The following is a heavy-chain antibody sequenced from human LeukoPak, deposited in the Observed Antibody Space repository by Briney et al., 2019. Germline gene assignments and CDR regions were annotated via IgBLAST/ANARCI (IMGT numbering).Heavy chain of an antibody. CDR1: GFTVSSNY. CDR2: ITSSSSYI. V-gene: IGHV3-21*01. Sequence: GGSLRLSCAASGFTVSSNYMSWVRQAPGKGLEWVSSITSSSSYIYYADSVKGRFTISRDNAKNSLYLQMNSLRAEDTAMYYCARTSGGYYDSSGYRRQPPATDYWGQGTLVTVSS. J-gene: IGHJ4*02. CDR3: ARTSGGYYDSSGYRRQPPATDY. D-gene: IGHD3-22*01.